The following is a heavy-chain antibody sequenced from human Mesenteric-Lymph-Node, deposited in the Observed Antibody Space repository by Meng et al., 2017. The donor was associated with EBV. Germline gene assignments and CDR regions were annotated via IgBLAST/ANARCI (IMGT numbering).Heavy chain of an antibody. CDR1: GYIFSHYG. J-gene: IGHJ4*02. CDR3: ARTYSSTSHFDY. D-gene: IGHD6-6*01. V-gene: IGHV1-18*01. Sequence: GELVQSGGGGKKHGDSWKVSYKTSGYIFSHYGIDWVRQAPGQGLEWMGWIYTFNDDTIYAESFQDRVTLTTDTSTSTVYMELKSLRSDDTAVYYCARTYSSTSHFDYWGQGSLVTVSS. CDR2: IYTFNDDT.